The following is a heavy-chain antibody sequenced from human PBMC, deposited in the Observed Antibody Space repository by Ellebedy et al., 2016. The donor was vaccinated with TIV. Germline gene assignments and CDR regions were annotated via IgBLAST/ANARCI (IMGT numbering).Heavy chain of an antibody. CDR2: IYSGGST. D-gene: IGHD4-23*01. V-gene: IGHV3-66*01. CDR1: GFTVSSNY. CDR3: ARDPGGDPGGNSGY. J-gene: IGHJ4*02. Sequence: GESLKISCAASGFTVSSNYMSWIRQSPGKGLEWVSVIYSGGSTYYADSVKGRFTISRDNSNNTLDLLMNSLRTEDTAVYYCARDPGGDPGGNSGYWGQGTLVTVSS.